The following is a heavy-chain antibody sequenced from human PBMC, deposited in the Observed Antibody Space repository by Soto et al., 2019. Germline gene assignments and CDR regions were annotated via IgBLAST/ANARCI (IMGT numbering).Heavy chain of an antibody. Sequence: EVQLLESGGDLVQPGGSLTLSCAASGFTFSTYAMTWVRQAPGKGLEWVAGITRDGGNKYYAESVKGRFIISRDNAKNTLAMQMTSLRAEDTAVYYCAKDPVYGDAKCEFGPWGQGTLVTVSS. D-gene: IGHD4-17*01. CDR1: GFTFSTYA. V-gene: IGHV3-23*01. CDR2: ITRDGGNK. CDR3: AKDPVYGDAKCEFGP. J-gene: IGHJ5*02.